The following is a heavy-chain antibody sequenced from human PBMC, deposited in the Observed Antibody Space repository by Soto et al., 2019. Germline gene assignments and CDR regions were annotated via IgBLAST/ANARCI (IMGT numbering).Heavy chain of an antibody. CDR2: IYYSGST. CDR1: GGSISSGGYY. V-gene: IGHV4-31*03. CDR3: ARVSGIAVPAAMREWFDP. Sequence: SETLSLTCTVSGGSISSGGYYWSWIRQHPGKGLGWIGYIYYSGSTYYNPSLKSRVTISVDTSKNQFSLKLSSVTAADTAVYYCARVSGIAVPAAMREWFDPWGQGTLVTVS. J-gene: IGHJ5*02. D-gene: IGHD2-2*01.